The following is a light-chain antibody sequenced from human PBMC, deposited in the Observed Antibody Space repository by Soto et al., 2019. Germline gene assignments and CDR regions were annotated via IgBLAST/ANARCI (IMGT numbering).Light chain of an antibody. CDR2: GAS. CDR1: QSVGNNH. V-gene: IGKV3-20*01. J-gene: IGKJ2*01. Sequence: EMVLTQSPGTLSLSPGERGTLSCRASQSVGNNHLAWYQQKLGQAPRLLIYGASSRPTGIPDRFSGSGSGTDFTLPISRLEPEDFAVYYCQQYGSSPYTFGQGTKLEIK. CDR3: QQYGSSPYT.